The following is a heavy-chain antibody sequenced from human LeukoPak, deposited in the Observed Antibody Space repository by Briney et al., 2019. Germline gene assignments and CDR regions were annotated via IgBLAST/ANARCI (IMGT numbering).Heavy chain of an antibody. J-gene: IGHJ4*02. CDR1: GSTFSSYS. D-gene: IGHD2-2*01. Sequence: PGGSLRLSCAASGSTFSSYSMNWVRQAPGKGQEWVSYIGAAGSTIYYADSVKGRFTISRDNAKNSLFLQMNSLRAEDTAVYYCARDSSTYAGPPDYWGQGTLVTVSS. CDR2: IGAAGSTI. CDR3: ARDSSTYAGPPDY. V-gene: IGHV3-48*01.